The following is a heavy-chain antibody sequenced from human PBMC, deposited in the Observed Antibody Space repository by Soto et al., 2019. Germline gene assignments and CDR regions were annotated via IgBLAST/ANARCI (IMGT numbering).Heavy chain of an antibody. CDR1: GGSISSSSYY. D-gene: IGHD3-3*01. CDR2: IYYSGST. Sequence: PSETLSLTCTVSGGSISSSSYYWGWIRQPPGKGLEWIGSIYYSGSTYYNPSLKSRVTISVDTSKNQFSLKLSSVTAADTAVYYCAKEGAYYDFWSGPYRINNWFDPWGQGTLVTVSS. V-gene: IGHV4-39*02. CDR3: AKEGAYYDFWSGPYRINNWFDP. J-gene: IGHJ5*02.